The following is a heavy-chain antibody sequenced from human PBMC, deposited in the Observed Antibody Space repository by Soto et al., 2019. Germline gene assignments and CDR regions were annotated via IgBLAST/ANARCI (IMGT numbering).Heavy chain of an antibody. Sequence: QVHLQESGPGLVRPSETLSLTCTVSGGSFKSGSYYWSWIRQPPGKGLEWIGYVYHTGRTDYNPSLKCRVSITMDTSKNQFSLDLDSVTPADTAVYFCARDFDSFDSWGQGTLVTVS. D-gene: IGHD3-3*01. CDR2: VYHTGRT. CDR1: GGSFKSGSYY. CDR3: ARDFDSFDS. J-gene: IGHJ4*02. V-gene: IGHV4-61*01.